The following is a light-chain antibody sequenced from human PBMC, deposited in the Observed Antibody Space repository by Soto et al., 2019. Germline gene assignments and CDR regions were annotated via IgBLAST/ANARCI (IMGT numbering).Light chain of an antibody. CDR3: QQYNSYLLT. V-gene: IGKV1-5*01. J-gene: IGKJ4*02. Sequence: DIQMTQSPSTLSASVGDRVTITCRASQSISSWLAGYQQKPGKAPKLLIYDASSLESGVPSRFSGSGSGTEFTLPISSLQPDDFATYYCQQYNSYLLTFGGGTKVEIK. CDR2: DAS. CDR1: QSISSW.